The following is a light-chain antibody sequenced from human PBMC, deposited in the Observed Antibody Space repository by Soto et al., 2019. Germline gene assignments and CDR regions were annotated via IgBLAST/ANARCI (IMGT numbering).Light chain of an antibody. Sequence: QSALTQPSSVSGSPGQSVTISCTGTSSDVGDYNYVSWYQQHPGKAPKLMIYDVSNRPSGVPDRFSGSKSGNTASLTISGLQAEDEADYYYCSYVCTYTFEVFGTGTKLTVL. V-gene: IGLV2-11*01. CDR1: SSDVGDYNY. J-gene: IGLJ1*01. CDR3: CSYVCTYTFEV. CDR2: DVS.